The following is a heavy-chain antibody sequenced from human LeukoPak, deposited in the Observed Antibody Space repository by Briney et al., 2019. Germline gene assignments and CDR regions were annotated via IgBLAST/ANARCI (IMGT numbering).Heavy chain of an antibody. CDR1: GGTFSSHA. CDR2: IIPILGTA. J-gene: IGHJ4*02. V-gene: IGHV1-69*13. D-gene: IGHD4-23*01. CDR3: ARQGYSGHSQGAADY. Sequence: SVKVSCKASGGTFSSHAISWVRQAPGQGLEWMGGIIPILGTANYAQKFQGRVTITADESTSTAYMELSSLRSEDTAVYYCARQGYSGHSQGAADYWGQGTLVTVSS.